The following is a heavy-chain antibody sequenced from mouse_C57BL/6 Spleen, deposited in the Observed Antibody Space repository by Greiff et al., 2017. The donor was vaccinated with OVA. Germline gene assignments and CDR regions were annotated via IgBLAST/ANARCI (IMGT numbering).Heavy chain of an antibody. V-gene: IGHV14-3*01. CDR2: IDPANGNT. CDR3: ARSDGYYYVPDGY. D-gene: IGHD1-1*01. J-gene: IGHJ2*01. Sequence: EVKLVESVAELVRPGASVKLSCTASGFNIKNTYMHWVKQRPEQGLEWIGRIDPANGNTKYAPKFQGKATITADTSSNTAYLQLSSLTSEDTAIYYCARSDGYYYVPDGYWGQGTTLTVSS. CDR1: GFNIKNTY.